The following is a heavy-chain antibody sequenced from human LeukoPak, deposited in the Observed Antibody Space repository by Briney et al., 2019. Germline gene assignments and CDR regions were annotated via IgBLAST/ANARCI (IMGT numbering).Heavy chain of an antibody. V-gene: IGHV4-30-2*01. D-gene: IGHD4-17*01. CDR3: ASLRGDYVAFDY. Sequence: PSQTLSLTCAVSGGFISSGGYSWSWIRQPPGKGLEWIGYIYHSGSTYYNPSLKSRVTISVDRSKNQLSLKLSSVTAADTAVYYCASLRGDYVAFDYWGQGTLVTVSS. CDR1: GGFISSGGYS. CDR2: IYHSGST. J-gene: IGHJ4*02.